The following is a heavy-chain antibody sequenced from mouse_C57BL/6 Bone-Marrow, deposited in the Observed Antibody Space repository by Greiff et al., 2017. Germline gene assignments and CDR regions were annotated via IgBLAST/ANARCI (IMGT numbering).Heavy chain of an antibody. J-gene: IGHJ4*01. CDR2: MHPNGGSP. CDR3: ARSYDYDDYTMDY. CDR1: GYTFTNYW. V-gene: IGHV1-64*01. Sequence: QVQLQQSGAELVKPGASVKLSCQASGYTFTNYWMHWVKQRPGQGLEWIGMMHPNGGSPDYNEKFKSEATLSVDNSSRTAYMELSSLTSEDSAVYYCARSYDYDDYTMDYWGQGTSVTVSS. D-gene: IGHD2-4*01.